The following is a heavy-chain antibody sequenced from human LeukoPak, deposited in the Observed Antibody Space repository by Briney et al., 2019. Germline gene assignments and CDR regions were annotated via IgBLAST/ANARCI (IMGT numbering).Heavy chain of an antibody. CDR2: ISWNSGSI. Sequence: PGRSLRLSCAASGFTFDDYVMHWVRQAPGKGLEWVSGISWNSGSIGYADSVRGRFIISRDNKKNSVFLQMNSLREEDTAFYYCAKSVVGGEGNYYFDYWGRGTLVTVSS. V-gene: IGHV3-9*01. CDR3: AKSVVGGEGNYYFDY. D-gene: IGHD3-3*01. J-gene: IGHJ4*02. CDR1: GFTFDDYV.